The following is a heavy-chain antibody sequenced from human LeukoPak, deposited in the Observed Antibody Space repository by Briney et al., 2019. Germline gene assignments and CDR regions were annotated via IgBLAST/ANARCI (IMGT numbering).Heavy chain of an antibody. CDR3: AKESAAGDGMDV. CDR2: ISYDGSNK. J-gene: IGHJ6*02. V-gene: IGHV3-30*18. D-gene: IGHD6-13*01. CDR1: GFTFSSYG. Sequence: GGSLRLSCTASGFTFSSYGVHWVRQAPGKGLEWVAVISYDGSNKYYADSVKGRFTISRDNSKNTLYLQMNSLRAEDTAVYYCAKESAAGDGMDVWGQGTTVTVSS.